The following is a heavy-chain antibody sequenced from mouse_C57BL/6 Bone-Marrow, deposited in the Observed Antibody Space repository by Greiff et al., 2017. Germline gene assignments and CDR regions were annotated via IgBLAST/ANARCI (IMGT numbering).Heavy chain of an antibody. J-gene: IGHJ3*01. CDR3: ARDGYYPPWCAY. Sequence: QVQLQQPGAELVMPGASVKLSCKASGYTFTSYWMHWVKQRPGQGLEWIGEIDPSDSYTNYNQKFKGKSTLTVDKSSSTAYMQLSSLTSEDSAVYDGARDGYYPPWCAYWGQGTLVTVAA. D-gene: IGHD2-3*01. CDR1: GYTFTSYW. CDR2: IDPSDSYT. V-gene: IGHV1-69*01.